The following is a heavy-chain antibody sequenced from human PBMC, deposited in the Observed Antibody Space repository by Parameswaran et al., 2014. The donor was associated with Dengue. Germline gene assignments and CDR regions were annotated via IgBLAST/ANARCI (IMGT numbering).Heavy chain of an antibody. CDR2: IRSKAYGGTT. CDR3: TRDLRGGDSP. Sequence: VRQMPGKGLEWVGFIRSKAYGGTTEYAASVKGRFTISRDDSKSIAYLQMNSLKTEDTAVYYCTRDLRGGDSPWGQGTLVTVSS. J-gene: IGHJ5*02. V-gene: IGHV3-49*02. D-gene: IGHD2-21*01.